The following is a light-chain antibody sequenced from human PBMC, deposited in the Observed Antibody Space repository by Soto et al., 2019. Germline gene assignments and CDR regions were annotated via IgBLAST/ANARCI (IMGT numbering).Light chain of an antibody. CDR3: CSYAGSSLV. J-gene: IGLJ7*01. V-gene: IGLV2-11*01. Sequence: QSVLTQPRSVSGSPGQSVTISCTGTSSDVGGYNYVSWYQQHPGKAPKLMIYDVSKRPSGVPDRFSGSKSGNTASLTISGLQAEDEADYYCCSYAGSSLVFGTGTQLTVL. CDR2: DVS. CDR1: SSDVGGYNY.